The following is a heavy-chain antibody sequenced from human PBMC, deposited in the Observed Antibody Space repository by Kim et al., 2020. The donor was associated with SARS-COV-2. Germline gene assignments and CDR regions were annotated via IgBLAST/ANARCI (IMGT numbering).Heavy chain of an antibody. CDR3: ARVRIAARRNWFDP. V-gene: IGHV4-34*01. Sequence: SETLSLTCAVYGGSFSGYYWSWIRQPPGKGLEWIGEINHSGTTNYTPSLKSRVTISVDTSKNQFSLNLSSVTAADTAVYYCARVRIAARRNWFDPWGQGTLVTVSS. CDR2: INHSGTT. J-gene: IGHJ5*02. CDR1: GGSFSGYY. D-gene: IGHD6-6*01.